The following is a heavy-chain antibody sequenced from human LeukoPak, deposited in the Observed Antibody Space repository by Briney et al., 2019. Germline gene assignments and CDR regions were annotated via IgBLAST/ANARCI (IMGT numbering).Heavy chain of an antibody. D-gene: IGHD1-14*01. V-gene: IGHV3-23*01. Sequence: GGSLRLSCAASGFTFSAYAINWVRQAPGKGLEWVSGIGGSDDNTYYADSVKGRFTISRDNSKNTVYLQMNSLRAEDTAVYYCAKGPGKWVANFDNWGQGTLVTVSS. J-gene: IGHJ4*02. CDR2: IGGSDDNT. CDR3: AKGPGKWVANFDN. CDR1: GFTFSAYA.